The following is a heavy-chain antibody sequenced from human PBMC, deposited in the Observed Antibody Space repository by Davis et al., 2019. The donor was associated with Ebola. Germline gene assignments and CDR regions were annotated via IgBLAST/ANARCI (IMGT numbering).Heavy chain of an antibody. V-gene: IGHV4-34*01. CDR1: GGSFSGYY. CDR3: ARLYRKPYYYYYGMDV. CDR2: INHSGST. Sequence: SETLSLTCAVYGGSFSGYYWSWIRQPPGKGLEWIGEINHSGSTNYNPSLKSRVTISVDTSKNQFSLKLSSVTAADTAVYYCARLYRKPYYYYYGMDVWGQGTTVTVSS. J-gene: IGHJ6*02. D-gene: IGHD1-26*01.